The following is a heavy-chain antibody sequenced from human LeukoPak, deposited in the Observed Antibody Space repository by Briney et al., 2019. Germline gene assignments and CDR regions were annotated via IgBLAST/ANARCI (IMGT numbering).Heavy chain of an antibody. V-gene: IGHV3-48*03. CDR2: ISSSGSAM. D-gene: IGHD1-14*01. J-gene: IGHJ6*03. Sequence: GGSLRLSCAASGFTFSSYEMNWVRQAPGKGLEWVSYISSSGSAMYYADSVKGRFTISRDNAKNSLSLQMNSLRAEDTAVYYCARSPAGANYYLDVWGKGTTVTISS. CDR1: GFTFSSYE. CDR3: ARSPAGANYYLDV.